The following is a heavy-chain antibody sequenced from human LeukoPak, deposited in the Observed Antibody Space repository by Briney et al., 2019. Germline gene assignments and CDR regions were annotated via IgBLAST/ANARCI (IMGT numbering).Heavy chain of an antibody. CDR1: GFTFSSYS. V-gene: IGHV3-21*01. Sequence: GSLRLSCAASGFTFSSYSMNWVRQAPGKGLEWVSSISSSSSYIYYADSVKGRFTISRDNAKNSLYLQMNSLRAEDTAVYYCARDVSGSYPKFDYWGQGTLVTVSS. J-gene: IGHJ4*02. CDR2: ISSSSSYI. D-gene: IGHD1-26*01. CDR3: ARDVSGSYPKFDY.